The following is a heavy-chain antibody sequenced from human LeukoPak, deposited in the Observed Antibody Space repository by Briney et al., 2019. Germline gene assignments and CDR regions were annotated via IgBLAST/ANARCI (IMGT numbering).Heavy chain of an antibody. D-gene: IGHD5-24*01. V-gene: IGHV3-23*01. CDR2: ISGSGGNT. CDR1: GFIFRSYA. J-gene: IGHJ4*02. CDR3: ARDMGWQQFDC. Sequence: GGSLRLSCAASGFIFRSYAMSWVRQAPGKGLEWVSAISGSGGNTYYADSVKGRFNISRDNSKNTLYLQMNSLRGEDTAVYYCARDMGWQQFDCWGQGTLVTVSS.